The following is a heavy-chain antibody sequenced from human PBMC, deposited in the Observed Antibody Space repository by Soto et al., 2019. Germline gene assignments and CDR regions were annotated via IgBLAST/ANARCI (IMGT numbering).Heavy chain of an antibody. CDR2: IFPQSGAT. V-gene: IGHV1-2*02. J-gene: IGHJ4*02. CDR3: AQESSTWNQSCSRTTCALDQ. Sequence: QVQLVQSGAEVKKPGASVRVSCKSSGYTFSDYNVHWVRQAPGQGLEWLGWIFPQSGATKYTQRLQGRVTTTRDTSISAVYMELSGLRSDDTAAYYCAQESSTWNQSCSRTTCALDQWGQGTLVIVSS. CDR1: GYTFSDYN. D-gene: IGHD2-2*01.